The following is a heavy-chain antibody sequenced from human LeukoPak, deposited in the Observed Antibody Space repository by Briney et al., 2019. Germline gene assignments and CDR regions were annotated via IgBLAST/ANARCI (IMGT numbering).Heavy chain of an antibody. D-gene: IGHD3-16*01. CDR3: ASSIDGGSFDY. J-gene: IGHJ4*02. CDR2: ISSSSSYI. Sequence: GGPLRLSCAASGFTFSSYSMNWVRQAPGKGLEWVSSISSSSSYIYYADSVKGRFTISRDNAKNSLYLQMNSLRAEDTAVYYCASSIDGGSFDYWGQGTLVTVSS. V-gene: IGHV3-21*01. CDR1: GFTFSSYS.